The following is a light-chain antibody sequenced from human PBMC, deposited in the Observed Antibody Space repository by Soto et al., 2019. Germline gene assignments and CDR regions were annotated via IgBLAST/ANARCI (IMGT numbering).Light chain of an antibody. CDR2: MGS. Sequence: EIVMTQSPLSLSVTPGESASISCRSSQSLLYSNGYNYLDWYLQRPGQSPQLLIYMGSNRASGVPERFSGSGSGTDFTLKISRVEAEDVGVYYCMQALQTPLTFGGGTKVDI. J-gene: IGKJ4*01. V-gene: IGKV2-28*01. CDR3: MQALQTPLT. CDR1: QSLLYSNGYNY.